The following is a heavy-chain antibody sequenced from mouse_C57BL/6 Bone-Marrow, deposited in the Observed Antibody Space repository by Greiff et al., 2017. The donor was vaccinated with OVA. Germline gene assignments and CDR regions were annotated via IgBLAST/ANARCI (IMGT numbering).Heavy chain of an antibody. CDR3: ARWFSLGYAMDY. CDR2: INPSSGYT. D-gene: IGHD3-3*01. Sequence: QVQLQQSGAELARPGASVKMSCKASGYTFTSYTMHWVKQRPGQGLEWIGYINPSSGYTKYNQKFKDKATLTADKSSSTAYMQLSSLTSEDSAVYYCARWFSLGYAMDYWGQGTSVTVSS. J-gene: IGHJ4*01. V-gene: IGHV1-4*01. CDR1: GYTFTSYT.